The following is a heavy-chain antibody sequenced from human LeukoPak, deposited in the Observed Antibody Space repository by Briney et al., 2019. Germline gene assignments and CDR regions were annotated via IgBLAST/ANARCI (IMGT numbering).Heavy chain of an antibody. CDR1: GFTVSSNY. D-gene: IGHD3-10*01. V-gene: IGHV3-66*01. J-gene: IGHJ4*02. Sequence: GGSLRLSCAASGFTVSSNYMSWVRQAPGKGLEWVPIIYSGGSTYYADSVKGRFTISRDNSKSTLYLQMNSLRAEDTAVYYCARGRSGAFDYWGQGTLVTVSS. CDR3: ARGRSGAFDY. CDR2: IYSGGST.